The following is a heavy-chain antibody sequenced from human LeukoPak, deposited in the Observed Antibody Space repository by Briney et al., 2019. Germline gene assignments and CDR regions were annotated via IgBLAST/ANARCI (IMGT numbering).Heavy chain of an antibody. J-gene: IGHJ4*02. CDR2: IYYSGST. D-gene: IGHD5-18*01. V-gene: IGHV4-61*01. CDR1: GDSVSSGSYY. Sequence: SETLSLTCTVSGDSVSSGSYYWSWVRQPPGKGLEWIGYIYYSGSTNYNPSLKSRVTISVDTSKNQFSLKLSSVTAADTAVYYCARARGYSYGRYYFDYWGQGTLVTVSS. CDR3: ARARGYSYGRYYFDY.